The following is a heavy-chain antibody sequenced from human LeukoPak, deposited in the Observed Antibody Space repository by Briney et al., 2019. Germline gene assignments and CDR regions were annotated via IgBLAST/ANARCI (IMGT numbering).Heavy chain of an antibody. V-gene: IGHV1-69*04. CDR2: IIPILGIA. CDR3: ARDGDGRNWFDP. D-gene: IGHD7-27*01. Sequence: SVKVSCKASGGTFSSYAISWVRQAPGQGLEWMGRIIPILGIANYAQKFQGRVTITADKSTSTAYMELSSLRSEDTAVYYCARDGDGRNWFDPWGQGTLVTVSS. J-gene: IGHJ5*02. CDR1: GGTFSSYA.